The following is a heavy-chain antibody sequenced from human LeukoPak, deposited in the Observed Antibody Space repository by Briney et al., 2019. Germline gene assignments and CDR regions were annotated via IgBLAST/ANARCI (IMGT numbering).Heavy chain of an antibody. V-gene: IGHV4-30-2*01. D-gene: IGHD5-18*01. CDR3: ARVRGYSYGYGAYYFDY. CDR2: IYHSGST. Sequence: SQTLSLTCAVSGGSISNGGYSWSWIRQPPGKGLEWIGYIYHSGSTYYNPSLKSRVTISVDRSKNQFSLKLSSVTAADTAVYYCARVRGYSYGYGAYYFDYWGQGTLVTVSS. J-gene: IGHJ4*02. CDR1: GGSISNGGYS.